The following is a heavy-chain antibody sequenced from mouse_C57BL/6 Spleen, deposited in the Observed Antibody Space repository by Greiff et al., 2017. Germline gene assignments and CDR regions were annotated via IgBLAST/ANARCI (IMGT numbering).Heavy chain of an antibody. Sequence: QVQLQQSGAELVRPGASVKLSCKASGYTFTDYYINWVKQRPGQGLEWIARIYPGSGNTYYNEKFKGKATLTAEKSSSTAYMQLSSLTSEDSAVYFGARWYYYGLDYWGQGTTLTVSS. CDR3: ARWYYYGLDY. D-gene: IGHD1-1*01. J-gene: IGHJ2*01. CDR2: IYPGSGNT. CDR1: GYTFTDYY. V-gene: IGHV1-76*01.